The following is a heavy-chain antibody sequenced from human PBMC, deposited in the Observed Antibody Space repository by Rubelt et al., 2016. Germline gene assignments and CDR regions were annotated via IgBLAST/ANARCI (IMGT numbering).Heavy chain of an antibody. CDR2: ISSSSSYI. CDR3: AKAVAGTHFDY. J-gene: IGHJ4*02. D-gene: IGHD6-13*01. Sequence: EVQLVESGGGLVKPGGSLRLSCAASGFTFSSYSMNWVRQAPGKGLEWVSSISSSSSYIYYADSVKGRFTISRDNAKNTLYLQGNSLRAEDTALYYCAKAVAGTHFDYWGQGTLVTVSS. V-gene: IGHV3-21*04. CDR1: GFTFSSYS.